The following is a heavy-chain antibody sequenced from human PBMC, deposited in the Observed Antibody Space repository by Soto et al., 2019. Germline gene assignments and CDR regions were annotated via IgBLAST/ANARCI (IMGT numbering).Heavy chain of an antibody. J-gene: IGHJ4*02. CDR3: ARGNIHSLLDY. D-gene: IGHD2-15*01. CDR2: INHSGST. V-gene: IGHV4-34*01. CDR1: GGSFSGYY. Sequence: QVQLQQWGAGLLKPSETLSLTCAVYGGSFSGYYWSWIRQPPGKGLEWIGEINHSGSTNYNPSLKSRVTISVDTSKNQFSLKLSSVTAADTAVYYCARGNIHSLLDYWGQGTLVTVSS.